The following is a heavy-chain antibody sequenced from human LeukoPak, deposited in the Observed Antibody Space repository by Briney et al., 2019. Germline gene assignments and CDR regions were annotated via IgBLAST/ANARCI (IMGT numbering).Heavy chain of an antibody. J-gene: IGHJ2*01. CDR1: GFTFSTYT. V-gene: IGHV3-21*01. CDR3: ARDEGVGNWYFDL. CDR2: ISSSYSYI. D-gene: IGHD2-8*01. Sequence: GSLRLSCAASGFTFSTYTMNWVRQAPGKGLEWVSSISSSYSYIYYADSVKGRFTISRDNAKNSLYLQMNSLRAEDTAVYYCARDEGVGNWYFDLWGRSTLVTVSS.